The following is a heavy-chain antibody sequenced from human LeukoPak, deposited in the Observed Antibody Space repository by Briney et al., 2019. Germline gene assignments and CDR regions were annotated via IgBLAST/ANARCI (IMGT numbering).Heavy chain of an antibody. J-gene: IGHJ4*02. Sequence: GRSLRLSCAASGFTFDDYAMHWVRQAPGKGLEWVAVISYDGSNKYYADSVKGRFTISRDNSKNTLYLQMNSLRAEDTAVYYCARDLEKYQLLSSFDYWGQGTLVTVSS. CDR2: ISYDGSNK. V-gene: IGHV3-30-3*01. CDR1: GFTFDDYA. D-gene: IGHD2-2*01. CDR3: ARDLEKYQLLSSFDY.